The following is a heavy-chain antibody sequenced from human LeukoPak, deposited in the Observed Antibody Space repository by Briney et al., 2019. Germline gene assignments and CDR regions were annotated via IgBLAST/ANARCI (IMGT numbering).Heavy chain of an antibody. J-gene: IGHJ4*02. Sequence: GGSLRLSCAASGFTFDDYAMHWVRQAPGKGLEWVSGISWNSGSIGYADSVKGRFTVSRDNAKNSLYLQMNSLRAEDTALYYCAKAPSLEMYAWYFDYWGQGTLVTVSS. CDR1: GFTFDDYA. CDR2: ISWNSGSI. D-gene: IGHD2-8*01. CDR3: AKAPSLEMYAWYFDY. V-gene: IGHV3-9*01.